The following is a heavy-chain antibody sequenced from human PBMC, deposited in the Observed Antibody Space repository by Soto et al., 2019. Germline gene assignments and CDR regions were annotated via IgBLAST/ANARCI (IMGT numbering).Heavy chain of an antibody. V-gene: IGHV1-46*01. CDR3: ARDRSIAVAGHPVGYMDV. J-gene: IGHJ6*02. CDR1: GYNFSRYH. CDR2: INPSGGTT. Sequence: QVQLVQSGAEVTKPGASVNISCRTSGYNFSRYHMHWVRQAPGQGLEWMGIINPSGGTTTYAQKFQGRVTMTRDTSRSTFYMELSSLTSEETGVYYCARDRSIAVAGHPVGYMDVWGQGTTVTVSS. D-gene: IGHD6-19*01.